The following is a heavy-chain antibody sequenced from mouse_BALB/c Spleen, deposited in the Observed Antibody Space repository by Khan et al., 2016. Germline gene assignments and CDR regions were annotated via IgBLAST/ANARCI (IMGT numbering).Heavy chain of an antibody. Sequence: QVQLQQSGAELVRPGSSVKISCKASGYAFSSYWMNWVKQRPGQGLEWIGQIYPGDGDTNYNGKFKGKATLTADKSSSTAYMQLISPTSEDLAVYFCASSEILFGPCYWGQGTTLTVSS. CDR3: ASSEILFGPCY. CDR1: GYAFSSYW. V-gene: IGHV1-80*01. J-gene: IGHJ2*01. CDR2: IYPGDGDT. D-gene: IGHD3-1*01.